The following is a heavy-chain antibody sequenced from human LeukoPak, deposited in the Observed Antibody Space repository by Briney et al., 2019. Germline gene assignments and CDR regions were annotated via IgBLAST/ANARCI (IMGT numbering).Heavy chain of an antibody. Sequence: SETLSLTCTVSGGSISSSSYYWGWIRQPPGKGLEWIGSIYYSGSTYYNPSLKSRVTISVDTSKNQFSLKLSSVIAADTAVYYCARQEYSSSSVSFDYWGQGTLVTVSS. CDR2: IYYSGST. D-gene: IGHD6-6*01. CDR3: ARQEYSSSSVSFDY. CDR1: GGSISSSSYY. J-gene: IGHJ4*02. V-gene: IGHV4-39*01.